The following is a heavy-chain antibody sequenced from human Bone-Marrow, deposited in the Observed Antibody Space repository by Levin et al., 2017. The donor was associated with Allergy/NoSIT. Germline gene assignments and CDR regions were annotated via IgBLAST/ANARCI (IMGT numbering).Heavy chain of an antibody. CDR2: IYYSGST. D-gene: IGHD3-3*01. Sequence: SQTLSLTCTVSGGSISSYYWSWIRQPPGKGLEWIGYIYYSGSTNYNPSLKSRVTISVDTSKNQFSLKLSSVTAADTAVYYCARELRFLEWFHGHDAFDIWGQGTMVTVSS. CDR1: GGSISSYY. J-gene: IGHJ3*02. CDR3: ARELRFLEWFHGHDAFDI. V-gene: IGHV4-59*01.